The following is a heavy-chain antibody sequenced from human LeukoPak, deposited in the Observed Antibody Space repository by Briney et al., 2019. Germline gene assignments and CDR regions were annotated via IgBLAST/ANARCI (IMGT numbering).Heavy chain of an antibody. CDR3: ARVKKAYYYDSSGYFGY. CDR2: INHSGST. J-gene: IGHJ4*02. D-gene: IGHD3-22*01. Sequence: PSETLSLTCAVYGGSFSGYYWSWIRQPPGKGLEWIGEINHSGSTNYNPSLKSRVTISVDTSKNQFSLKLSSVTAADTAVYYYARVKKAYYYDSSGYFGYWGQGTLVTVSS. V-gene: IGHV4-34*01. CDR1: GGSFSGYY.